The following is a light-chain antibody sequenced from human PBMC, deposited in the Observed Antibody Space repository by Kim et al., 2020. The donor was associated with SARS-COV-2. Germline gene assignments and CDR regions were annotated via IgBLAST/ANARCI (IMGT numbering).Light chain of an antibody. V-gene: IGKV3-20*01. CDR1: QSVSSSY. J-gene: IGKJ2*02. Sequence: LSPGERATLSCRASQSVSSSYLAWYQQKPGQAPRLLIYGASSRATGIPDRFSGSGSATDFTLTISRLEPEDFAVYYCQQYGSSPRTFGQGTKLEI. CDR3: QQYGSSPRT. CDR2: GAS.